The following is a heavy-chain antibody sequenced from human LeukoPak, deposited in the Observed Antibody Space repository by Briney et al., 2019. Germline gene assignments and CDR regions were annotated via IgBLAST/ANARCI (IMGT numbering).Heavy chain of an antibody. CDR2: RYTSGST. J-gene: IGHJ3*02. Sequence: SQTLSLTCTVSGGSISSGTYYWTWIRQPAGKGLEWIGHRYTSGSTYYNPSLKSRVTISVDTSKNQFSLKLSSVTAADTAVYYCARIDSSGYYPTDAFDIWGQGTMVTVSS. CDR3: ARIDSSGYYPTDAFDI. V-gene: IGHV4-61*09. D-gene: IGHD3-22*01. CDR1: GGSISSGTYY.